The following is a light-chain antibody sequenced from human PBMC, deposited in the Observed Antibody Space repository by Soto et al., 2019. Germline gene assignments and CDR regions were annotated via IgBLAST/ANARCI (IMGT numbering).Light chain of an antibody. Sequence: VLTQPPSVSGAPGQRVTISCTGSNSNIGAGYDVHWYQLLPGTAPKLLIFGNSNRPSGVPDRFSGSKSGTSASLAITGLQAEDEANYYCQSYDSSLSSVVFGGGTKLTVL. CDR3: QSYDSSLSSVV. CDR1: NSNIGAGYD. V-gene: IGLV1-40*01. J-gene: IGLJ2*01. CDR2: GNS.